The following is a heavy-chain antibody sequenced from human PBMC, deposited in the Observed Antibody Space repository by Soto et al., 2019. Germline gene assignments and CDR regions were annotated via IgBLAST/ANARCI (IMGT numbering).Heavy chain of an antibody. Sequence: QVQLVQSGAEVKKPGASVKVSCKASGYTFTSYGISWVRQAPGQGLEWMGWISAYNGNTNYAQKPQGKLNMTTDPHTSTDYMGLHGQRPDHPAVYYCARHVDHCGSQRYCQHWCQGTLVTVST. J-gene: IGHJ1*01. V-gene: IGHV1-18*01. D-gene: IGHD1-1*01. CDR2: ISAYNGNT. CDR1: GYTFTSYG. CDR3: ARHVDHCGSQRYCQH.